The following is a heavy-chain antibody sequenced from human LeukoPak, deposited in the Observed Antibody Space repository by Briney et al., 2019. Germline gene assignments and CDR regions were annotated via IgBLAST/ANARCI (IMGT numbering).Heavy chain of an antibody. V-gene: IGHV3-23*01. D-gene: IGHD4-17*01. J-gene: IGHJ6*03. CDR1: GFTFSNYA. Sequence: PGGSLRLSCAASGFTFSNYAMNWVRQAPGKGLEWVSAISGSGGSTYNADSVKGRFTISRDNSKNTLYLQMNSLRAEDTAVYYCAKEAGYGDSYYYYYMDVWGKGTTVTISS. CDR2: ISGSGGST. CDR3: AKEAGYGDSYYYYYMDV.